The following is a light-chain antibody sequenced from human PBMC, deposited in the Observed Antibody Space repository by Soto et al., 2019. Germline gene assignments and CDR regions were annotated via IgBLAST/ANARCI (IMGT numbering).Light chain of an antibody. CDR1: QTVIHNY. CDR2: GAS. Sequence: EIVLTQSPGTLSLSPGERATLSCRASQTVIHNYLAWHQQKPGQTPRLLVYGASNRATGIPDRFSGSGSGTGFRLSTSILSSDDFGLYDCLQPSRVPTVFGQGARLGVK. V-gene: IGKV3-20*01. CDR3: LQPSRVPTV. J-gene: IGKJ5*01.